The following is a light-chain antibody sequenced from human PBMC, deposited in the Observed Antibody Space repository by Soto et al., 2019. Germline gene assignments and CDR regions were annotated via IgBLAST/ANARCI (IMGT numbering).Light chain of an antibody. CDR2: DAS. V-gene: IGKV3-11*01. CDR1: QSVSSF. Sequence: EIVLTQSPATLSLSPGEAATLSCRVSQSVSSFLAWYQQKPGQAPRLLIYDASKRATGIPARFSGSGSGTDFTLTISSLEPEDFAVYYCQQRSNIFTFGPGTKVDIK. J-gene: IGKJ3*01. CDR3: QQRSNIFT.